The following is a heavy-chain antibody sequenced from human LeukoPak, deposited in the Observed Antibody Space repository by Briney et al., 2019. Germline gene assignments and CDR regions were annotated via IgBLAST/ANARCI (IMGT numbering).Heavy chain of an antibody. J-gene: IGHJ4*02. CDR3: AREGGPYRPLDY. V-gene: IGHV4-59*01. CDR1: GGSISSYY. Sequence: SETLSLTCTVPGGSISSYYWSWIRQPPGKGLEWIGYIYYSGSTNYNPSLKSRVTISIDTSKNQFSLRPSSVTAADAAVYYCAREGGPYRPLDYSGQGTLVTVSS. CDR2: IYYSGST.